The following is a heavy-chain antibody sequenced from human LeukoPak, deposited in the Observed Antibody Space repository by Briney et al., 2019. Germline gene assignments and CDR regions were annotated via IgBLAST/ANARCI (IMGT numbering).Heavy chain of an antibody. V-gene: IGHV3-23*01. CDR1: GFTFSSYA. CDR2: ISGSGDST. D-gene: IGHD2-2*02. Sequence: GGSLRLSCAASGFTFSSYAMSWVRQAPGKGLEWVSTISGSGDSTYYADSVKGRFTISRDNSKNTLYLQMNSLRPEDTAVYYCPKGCASTGCYTSEHWGQGTLVTVSS. J-gene: IGHJ4*02. CDR3: PKGCASTGCYTSEH.